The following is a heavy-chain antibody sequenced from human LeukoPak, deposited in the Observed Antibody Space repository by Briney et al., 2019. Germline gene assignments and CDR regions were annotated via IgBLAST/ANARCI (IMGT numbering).Heavy chain of an antibody. CDR3: KTSPVSRIDH. V-gene: IGHV3-64D*09. CDR1: GLTFSSYG. Sequence: PGGSLRLSCSPSGLTFSSYGMHWVRQAPGKGLEYLAGITSNGGSTYYADSVKGRFTISRDNSKNTLYLQMSSLRTDDTAVYYCKTSPVSRIDHWGQGTLVTVSS. J-gene: IGHJ4*02. CDR2: ITSNGGST. D-gene: IGHD2-2*01.